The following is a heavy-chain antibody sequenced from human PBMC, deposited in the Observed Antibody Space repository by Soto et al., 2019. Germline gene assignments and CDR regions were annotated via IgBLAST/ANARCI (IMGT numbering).Heavy chain of an antibody. CDR2: INPHSGDT. Sequence: ASVKVSCKASGYTFIDYYIHWVRQAPGQGLEWMGCINPHSGDTNSPPKFQARVTMTRDTSNSTAYMELKRLYSNDTAVCHRARSGYPGRYHPPAFWGQGTLVTVSS. CDR3: ARSGYPGRYHPPAF. V-gene: IGHV1-2*02. J-gene: IGHJ4*02. D-gene: IGHD5-12*01. CDR1: GYTFIDYY.